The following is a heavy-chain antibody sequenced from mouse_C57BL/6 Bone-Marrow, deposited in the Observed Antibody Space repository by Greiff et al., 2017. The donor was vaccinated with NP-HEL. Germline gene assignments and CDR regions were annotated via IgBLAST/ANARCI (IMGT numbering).Heavy chain of an antibody. CDR1: GFTFSSYA. CDR2: ISDGGSYT. Sequence: VQLKESGGGLVKPGGSLKLSCAASGFTFSSYAMSWVRQTPEKRLEWVATISDGGSYTYYPDNVKGRFTISRDNAKNNLYLQMSHLKSEDTAMYYCARDGFMDYWGQGTSVTVSS. CDR3: ARDGFMDY. V-gene: IGHV5-4*01. J-gene: IGHJ4*01.